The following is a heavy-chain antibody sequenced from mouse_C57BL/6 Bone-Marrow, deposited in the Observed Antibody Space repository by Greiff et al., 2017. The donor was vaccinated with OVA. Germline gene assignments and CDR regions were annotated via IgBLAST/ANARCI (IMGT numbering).Heavy chain of an antibody. CDR1: GYSFTDYN. Sequence: LVESRPELVRPRASVKISCQASGYSFTDYNMNWVKQSNRKSLEWIGVINPNYGNTSYNQKFKGKATLTVDQSSSTAYMQLNSLTSEDSAVYYCAFYYGSSYRYFDVWGTGTTVTVSS. D-gene: IGHD1-1*01. J-gene: IGHJ1*03. V-gene: IGHV1-39*01. CDR2: INPNYGNT. CDR3: AFYYGSSYRYFDV.